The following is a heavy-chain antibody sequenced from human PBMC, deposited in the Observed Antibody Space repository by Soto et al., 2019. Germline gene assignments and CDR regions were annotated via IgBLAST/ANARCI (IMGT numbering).Heavy chain of an antibody. CDR1: GFTFSSFA. CDR2: VTSSASST. D-gene: IGHD1-26*01. J-gene: IGHJ3*01. Sequence: GQLLESGGGMVQPGGSLRLSCAASGFTFSSFAMNWVRLPPGRGLEWVAAVTSSASSTHYADSVKGRFTISSDNSKNTLYLQMNSLRADDTAVYYCAKGGAVLLDPFDVWGQGTMVTVSS. V-gene: IGHV3-23*01. CDR3: AKGGAVLLDPFDV.